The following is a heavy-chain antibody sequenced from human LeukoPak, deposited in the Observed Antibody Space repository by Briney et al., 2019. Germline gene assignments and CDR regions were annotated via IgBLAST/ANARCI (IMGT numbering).Heavy chain of an antibody. Sequence: PSQTLSLXCTVSGASISSGSYFWSWVRQPAGKALEWIGRFHTSGGTNYNPSLESRVTISVDTSKNQFSLKLTSVTAADTAVYYCASTVFGVTYNWFDPWGQGTLVTVSS. CDR3: ASTVFGVTYNWFDP. J-gene: IGHJ5*02. CDR1: GASISSGSYF. CDR2: FHTSGGT. D-gene: IGHD3-3*01. V-gene: IGHV4-61*02.